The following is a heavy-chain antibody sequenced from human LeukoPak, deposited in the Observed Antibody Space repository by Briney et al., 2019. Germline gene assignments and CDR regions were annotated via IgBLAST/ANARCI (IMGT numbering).Heavy chain of an antibody. V-gene: IGHV3-21*01. J-gene: IGHJ4*02. Sequence: GGSLRLSCASSGFTFSSYSMNWVRQAPGKGLEWVSSISSSSSYIYYADSVKGRFTISRDNAKNSLYLQMNRLRAEDTAVYYCARGRDGTDSSGWPRPIDYWGQGTLLTVSS. D-gene: IGHD6-19*01. CDR2: ISSSSSYI. CDR3: ARGRDGTDSSGWPRPIDY. CDR1: GFTFSSYS.